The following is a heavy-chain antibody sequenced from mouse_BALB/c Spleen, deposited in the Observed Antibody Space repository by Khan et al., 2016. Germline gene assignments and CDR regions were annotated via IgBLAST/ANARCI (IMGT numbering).Heavy chain of an antibody. CDR2: ISSGGSYT. Sequence: EVELVESGGGLVKPGGSLKLSCAASGFTFSSYAMSWVRQTPEKRLEWVATISSGGSYTYYPDSVKGRFTISRDNAKNTLYLQMSSLRSEDTAMYSCARRFTTVVAPFDYWGQGTTLTVSS. CDR3: ARRFTTVVAPFDY. CDR1: GFTFSSYA. D-gene: IGHD1-1*01. V-gene: IGHV5-9-1*01. J-gene: IGHJ2*01.